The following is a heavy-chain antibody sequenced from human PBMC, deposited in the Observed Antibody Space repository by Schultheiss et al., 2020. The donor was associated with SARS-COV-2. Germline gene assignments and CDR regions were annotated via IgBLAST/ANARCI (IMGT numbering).Heavy chain of an antibody. CDR3: ASGGELELLDV. D-gene: IGHD1-7*01. CDR1: GGSISSYY. CDR2: INHSGST. V-gene: IGHV4-34*01. Sequence: SETLSLTCTVSGGSISSYYWSWIRQPPGKGLEWIGEINHSGSTNYNPTLKIRVTIAVDTSKNQFSLKLSSVTAADTAVYYCASGGELELLDVWGQGTLVTVSS. J-gene: IGHJ4*02.